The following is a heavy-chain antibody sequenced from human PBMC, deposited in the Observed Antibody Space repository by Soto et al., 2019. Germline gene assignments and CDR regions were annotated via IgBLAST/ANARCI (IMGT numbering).Heavy chain of an antibody. CDR2: ISYDGSNK. J-gene: IGHJ4*02. D-gene: IGHD1-26*01. CDR3: ARYSWKYRGTIDY. CDR1: GFTFSHYG. V-gene: IGHV3-30*03. Sequence: QVQLVEPGGGVVQPGRSLRLSCAASGFTFSHYGIHWVRQAPGKGLEWLAVISYDGSNKHYADSVKGRFTVSRDNSKNTLYLQMNSLIAEATAVYFCARYSWKYRGTIDYWGQGTRVNVSS.